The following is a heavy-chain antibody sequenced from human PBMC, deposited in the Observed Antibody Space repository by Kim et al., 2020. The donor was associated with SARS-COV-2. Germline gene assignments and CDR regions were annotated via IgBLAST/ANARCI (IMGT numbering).Heavy chain of an antibody. J-gene: IGHJ5*02. Sequence: GGSLRPSCAASGFTFSSYGMHWVRQAPGKGLEWVAVIWYDGSNKYYAGSVKGRFTISRENSKNTLYLQMNSLRAENTAVYYCARAMGAGWFDPGGQGTLVPVSS. D-gene: IGHD1-26*01. CDR1: GFTFSSYG. CDR2: IWYDGSNK. V-gene: IGHV3-33*01. CDR3: ARAMGAGWFDP.